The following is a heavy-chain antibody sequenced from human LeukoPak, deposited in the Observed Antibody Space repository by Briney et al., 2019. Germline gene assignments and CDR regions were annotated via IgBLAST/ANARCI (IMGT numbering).Heavy chain of an antibody. V-gene: IGHV3-30*04. Sequence: GGSLRLSCAASGFTFSRFAMHWVRQAPGKGLEYVAVISYDGNNKYYADSVKGRFTISRDNSKNTLDLQMNSLRAEDTAVYYCTTGESMVGSTIRIRWADWGQGTLVTVSS. CDR3: TTGESMVGSTIRIRWAD. J-gene: IGHJ4*02. D-gene: IGHD1-26*01. CDR1: GFTFSRFA. CDR2: ISYDGNNK.